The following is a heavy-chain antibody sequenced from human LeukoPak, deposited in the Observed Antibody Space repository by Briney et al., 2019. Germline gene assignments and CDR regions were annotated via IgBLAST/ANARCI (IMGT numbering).Heavy chain of an antibody. CDR3: ARHERGSYPDY. D-gene: IGHD1-26*01. V-gene: IGHV4-59*08. CDR1: GGSLSSYY. J-gene: IGHJ4*02. CDR2: IYYSGST. Sequence: SETLSLTCTVSGGSLSSYYWSWIRQPPGKGLEWIGYIYYSGSTNYNPSLKSRVTISVDTPKNQFSLKLSSVTAADTAVYYCARHERGSYPDYWGQGTLVTVSS.